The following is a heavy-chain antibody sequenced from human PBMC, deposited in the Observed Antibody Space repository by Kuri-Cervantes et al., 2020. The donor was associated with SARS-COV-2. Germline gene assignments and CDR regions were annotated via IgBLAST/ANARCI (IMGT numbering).Heavy chain of an antibody. V-gene: IGHV5-51*01. J-gene: IGHJ6*03. CDR2: IYPGDPDT. Sequence: KVSCKGSGYSFTNYWIAWVRQMPGKGLEWMGIIYPGDPDTKYSPSFQGQVTISADKSISTAFLQWSSLKASDTAMYYCARRAYGEQVDYYYMDVWGKGTTVTVSS. D-gene: IGHD4-17*01. CDR1: GYSFTNYW. CDR3: ARRAYGEQVDYYYMDV.